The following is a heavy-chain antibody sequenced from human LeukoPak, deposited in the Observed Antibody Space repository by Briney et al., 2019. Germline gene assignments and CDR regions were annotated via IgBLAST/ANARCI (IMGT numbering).Heavy chain of an antibody. Sequence: SVKVSCKASGGTFSSYAISWVRQAPGQGLEWMGRIIPILGIANYAQKFQGRVTITADKSTSTAYMELSSLRSEDTAVYYCARDSEWELPDFDYWGQETLVTVSS. V-gene: IGHV1-69*04. CDR1: GGTFSSYA. CDR3: ARDSEWELPDFDY. D-gene: IGHD1-26*01. J-gene: IGHJ4*02. CDR2: IIPILGIA.